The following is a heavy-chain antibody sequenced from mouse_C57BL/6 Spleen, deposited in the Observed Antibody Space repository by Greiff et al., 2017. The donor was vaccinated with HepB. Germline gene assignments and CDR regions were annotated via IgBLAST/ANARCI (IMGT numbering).Heavy chain of an antibody. Sequence: VKLMESGAELVRPGTSVKVSCKASGYAFTNYLIEWVKQRPGQGLEWIGVINPGSGGTNYNEKFKGKATLTADKSSSTAYMQLSSLTSEDSAVYFCARSGSNYLYFDVWGTGTTVTVSS. CDR1: GYAFTNYL. D-gene: IGHD1-1*01. CDR2: INPGSGGT. CDR3: ARSGSNYLYFDV. J-gene: IGHJ1*03. V-gene: IGHV1-54*01.